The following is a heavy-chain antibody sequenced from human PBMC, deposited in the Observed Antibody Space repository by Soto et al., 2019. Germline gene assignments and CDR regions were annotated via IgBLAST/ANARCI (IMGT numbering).Heavy chain of an antibody. Sequence: QVQLQESGPGLVKPSQTLSLTCTVSGGSISSGGYYWSWIRQHPGKGLEWIGYIYYSGSTYYNPSLKLRVTIXVXPXXNQFPLKPSSVAAPDTAVYYCARLSNPWGNSVMDYWGQGTLVTVSS. CDR3: ARLSNPWGNSVMDY. CDR2: IYYSGST. CDR1: GGSISSGGYY. V-gene: IGHV4-31*03. J-gene: IGHJ4*02. D-gene: IGHD3-16*01.